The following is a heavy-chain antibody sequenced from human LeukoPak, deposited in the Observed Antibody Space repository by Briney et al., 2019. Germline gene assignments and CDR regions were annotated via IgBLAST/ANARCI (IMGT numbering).Heavy chain of an antibody. J-gene: IGHJ5*02. V-gene: IGHV4-59*08. Sequence: PSETLSLTCTVSGGSVSSHYWDWIRQPPGKRLEWIGYIHWSGSTSYNPSLESRVTISVDTSKNQFSLKLSSVTAADTAVYYCARLFFVIDTWGQGTLVTVSS. CDR2: IHWSGST. CDR1: GGSVSSHY. D-gene: IGHD3-3*01. CDR3: ARLFFVIDT.